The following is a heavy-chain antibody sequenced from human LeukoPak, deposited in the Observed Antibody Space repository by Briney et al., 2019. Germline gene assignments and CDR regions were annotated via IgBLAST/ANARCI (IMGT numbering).Heavy chain of an antibody. V-gene: IGHV3-48*02. Sequence: PGGSLRLSCGASGFTFSSYSMKWVRQAPGKGRGWISYISSSNNIEVAYADSVNGRFTISRDNAKNSLYLQMNSLRDDDTAVYYCAREGYYGALDIWGQGTMVTVSS. D-gene: IGHD3-22*01. CDR3: AREGYYGALDI. CDR2: ISSSNNIEV. CDR1: GFTFSSYS. J-gene: IGHJ3*02.